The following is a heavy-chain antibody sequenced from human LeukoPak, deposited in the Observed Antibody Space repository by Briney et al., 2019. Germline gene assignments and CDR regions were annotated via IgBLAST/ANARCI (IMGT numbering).Heavy chain of an antibody. CDR3: ATARAFTYYDILTGYPNQGVFDY. D-gene: IGHD3-9*01. CDR2: ISAYNGNT. V-gene: IGHV1-18*01. CDR1: GYTFTSYG. Sequence: ASVKVSCKASGYTFTSYGISWVRQAPGQGLEWMGWISAYNGNTNYAQKLQGRVTMTTDTSTSTAYMELRSLRSDDTAVYYCATARAFTYYDILTGYPNQGVFDYWGQGTLVTVSS. J-gene: IGHJ4*02.